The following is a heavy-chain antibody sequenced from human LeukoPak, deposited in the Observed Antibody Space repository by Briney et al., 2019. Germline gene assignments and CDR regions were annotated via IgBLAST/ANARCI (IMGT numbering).Heavy chain of an antibody. CDR2: IYYSGST. V-gene: IGHV4-59*01. CDR1: GGSISRYY. J-gene: IGHJ4*02. CDR3: ASESDWEYYFDY. Sequence: SETLSLTCTVSGGSISRYYWSWIRQPPGKGLELIGYIYYSGSTNYNPSLKSRVTISVDTSKNQFSLKLSSVTAADTAVYYCASESDWEYYFDYWGQGTLVTVSS. D-gene: IGHD3/OR15-3a*01.